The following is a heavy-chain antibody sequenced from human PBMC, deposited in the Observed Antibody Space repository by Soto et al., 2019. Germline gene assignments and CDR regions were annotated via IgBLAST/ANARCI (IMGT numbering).Heavy chain of an antibody. D-gene: IGHD6-13*01. CDR1: GFTFSSYA. CDR3: AKDLWAGSSWYDTYDAFDI. Sequence: GGSLRLSCAASGFTFSSYAMHWVRQAPGKGLEWVAVISYDGSNKYYADSVKGRFTISRDNSKNTLYLQMNSLRAEDTAVYYCAKDLWAGSSWYDTYDAFDIWGQGTMVTVSS. CDR2: ISYDGSNK. J-gene: IGHJ3*02. V-gene: IGHV3-30*04.